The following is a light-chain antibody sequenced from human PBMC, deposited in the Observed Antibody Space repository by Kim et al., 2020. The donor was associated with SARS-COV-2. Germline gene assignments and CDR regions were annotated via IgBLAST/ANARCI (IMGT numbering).Light chain of an antibody. CDR2: NTN. CDR1: SDSVSTSYY. CDR3: VLYMGRGIWV. Sequence: QTVVTQEPSFSVSPGGTVTLTCGLSSDSVSTSYYPSWYQQTPGQAPRTLIYNTNTRSSGVPDRFSGSILGNKAALTITGAQADDESDYYCVLYMGRGIWVFGGGTKLTVL. J-gene: IGLJ3*02. V-gene: IGLV8-61*01.